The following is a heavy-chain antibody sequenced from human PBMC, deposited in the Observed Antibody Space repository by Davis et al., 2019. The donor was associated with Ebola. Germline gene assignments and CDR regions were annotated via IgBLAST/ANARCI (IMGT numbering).Heavy chain of an antibody. CDR3: ARGGYSYGSLDY. V-gene: IGHV4-59*11. J-gene: IGHJ4*02. CDR1: GGSISSHY. Sequence: MPGGSLRLSCTVSGGSISSHYWSWIRQPPGKGLEWFGYIYHTGSTNYNPSLRSRVTISVDRSKNQFSLKLSSVTAADTAVYYCARGGYSYGSLDYWGQGTLVTVSS. CDR2: IYHTGST. D-gene: IGHD5-18*01.